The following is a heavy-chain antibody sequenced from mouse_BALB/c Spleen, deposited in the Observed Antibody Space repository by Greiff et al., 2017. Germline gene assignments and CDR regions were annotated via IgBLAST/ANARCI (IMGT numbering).Heavy chain of an antibody. CDR1: GFTFSSYA. J-gene: IGHJ2*01. CDR2: ISSGGST. CDR3: ARGGVPDY. V-gene: IGHV5-6-5*01. Sequence: EVQRVESGGGLVKPGGSLKLSCAASGFTFSSYAMSWVRQTPEKRLEWVASISSGGSTYYPDSVKGRFTISRDNARNILYLQMSSLRSEDTAMYYCARGGVPDYWGQGTTLTVSS.